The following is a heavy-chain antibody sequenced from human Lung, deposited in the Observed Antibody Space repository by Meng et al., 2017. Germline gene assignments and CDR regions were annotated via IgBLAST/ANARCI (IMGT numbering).Heavy chain of an antibody. J-gene: IGHJ1*01. D-gene: IGHD1-1*01. CDR3: TNDRLNH. CDR2: INRDGTKP. Sequence: VGAGGGLVPLGGSLGLSVAASGFPFTDHWMHWVRQGPGKGLVWVSRINRDGTKPTYADSVKGRFTISRDNAKNTLYLQMNNLRAEDTAFYYCTNDRLNHWGQGALVTVSS. V-gene: IGHV3-74*01. CDR1: GFPFTDHW.